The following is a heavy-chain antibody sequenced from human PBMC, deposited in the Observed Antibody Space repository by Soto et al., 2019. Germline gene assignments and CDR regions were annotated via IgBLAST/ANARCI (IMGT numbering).Heavy chain of an antibody. CDR1: GFTFSSYA. CDR2: ISGSGGST. CDR3: AKGSSYDYVWGSYRNPLVPYYVDY. V-gene: IGHV3-23*01. Sequence: GGSLRLSCAASGFTFSSYAMSWVRQAPGKGLEWVSAISGSGGSTYYADSVKGRFTISRDNSKNTLYLQMNSLRAEDTAVYYCAKGSSYDYVWGSYRNPLVPYYVDYWGQGT. D-gene: IGHD3-16*02. J-gene: IGHJ4*02.